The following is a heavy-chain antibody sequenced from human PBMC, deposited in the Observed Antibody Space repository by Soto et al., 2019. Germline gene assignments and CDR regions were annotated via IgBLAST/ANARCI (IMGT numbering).Heavy chain of an antibody. Sequence: GGSLRLSCAASGFTFSSYSMNWVRQAPGKGLEWVSYISSSSTTIYYADSVKGRFTISRDNAKNSLYLQMNSLRDEDTGVYYWAAVSGYAPILGYYYYGMAVWGQGTTVTVPS. CDR2: ISSSSTTI. V-gene: IGHV3-48*02. CDR1: GFTFSSYS. D-gene: IGHD5-12*01. CDR3: AAVSGYAPILGYYYYGMAV. J-gene: IGHJ6*02.